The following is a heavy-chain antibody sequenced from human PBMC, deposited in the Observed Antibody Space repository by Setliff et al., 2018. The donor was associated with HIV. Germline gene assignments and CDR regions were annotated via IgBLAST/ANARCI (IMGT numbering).Heavy chain of an antibody. CDR2: INHSGST. Sequence: PSETLSLTCAVYGGSFSAYHWSWIRQTPGKGLEWLGEINHSGSTAYNLALESRVSMSIDTSKNQFSLKLSSVTAADTAVYYCARVGDFWRGYYYMDVWGKGTTVTVSS. CDR3: ARVGDFWRGYYYMDV. D-gene: IGHD3-3*01. V-gene: IGHV4-34*01. J-gene: IGHJ6*03. CDR1: GGSFSAYH.